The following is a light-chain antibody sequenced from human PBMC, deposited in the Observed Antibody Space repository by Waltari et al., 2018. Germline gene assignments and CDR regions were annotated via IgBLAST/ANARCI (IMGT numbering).Light chain of an antibody. J-gene: IGKJ4*01. CDR3: QQRRTWPLT. CDR1: QSVSNY. V-gene: IGKV3-11*01. CDR2: DTS. Sequence: DIVLTQSPATLSLSPGERATLSCWASQSVSNYLAWYQQKPGQAPRLLIYDTSNRATGIPARFSGSGFGTDFTLTITSLEPEDFAVYYCQQRRTWPLTFGGGTEVEIK.